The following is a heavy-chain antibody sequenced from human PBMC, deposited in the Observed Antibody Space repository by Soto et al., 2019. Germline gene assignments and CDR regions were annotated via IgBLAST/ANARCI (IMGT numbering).Heavy chain of an antibody. V-gene: IGHV3-23*01. J-gene: IGHJ6*02. CDR1: GFTFSSYA. CDR2: ISGSGGST. Sequence: GGSLRLSCAASGFTFSSYAMSWVRQAPGKGLEWVSAISGSGGSTYYADSVKGRFTISRDNSKNTLYLQMNSLRAEDTAVYYCARAGQIQLWPETHAYYYYYYGMDVWGQGTTVTVSS. D-gene: IGHD5-18*01. CDR3: ARAGQIQLWPETHAYYYYYYGMDV.